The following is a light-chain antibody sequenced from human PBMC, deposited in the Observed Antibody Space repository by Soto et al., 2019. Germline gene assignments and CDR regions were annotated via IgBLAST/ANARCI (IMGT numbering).Light chain of an antibody. J-gene: IGLJ2*01. V-gene: IGLV2-8*01. Sequence: QSVLTQPPSASGSPGQSVTISCTGTSSDVGGSNFVSWYQQHPGKAPKLMIYEVSKRPSGVPARFSGSKSGNTASLTVSGLQAEDEADYYCSSDTTSGTLGVFGGGTKLTVL. CDR3: SSDTTSGTLGV. CDR1: SSDVGGSNF. CDR2: EVS.